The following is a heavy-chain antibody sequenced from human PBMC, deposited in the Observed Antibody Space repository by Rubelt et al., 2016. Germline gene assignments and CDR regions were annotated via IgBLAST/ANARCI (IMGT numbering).Heavy chain of an antibody. V-gene: IGHV4-59*01. CDR3: AREIVVVPAANYYFDY. D-gene: IGHD2-2*01. J-gene: IGHJ4*02. CDR2: IYYSGSP. Sequence: QVQLQQWGAGLLKPSETLSLTCTVSGGSISSYYWSWIRQPPGKGLEWIGYIYYSGSPNSNPSLRRRVTISVDTSKNQFSLKLSSVTAADTAVYYCAREIVVVPAANYYFDYWGQGTLVTVSS. CDR1: GGSISSYY.